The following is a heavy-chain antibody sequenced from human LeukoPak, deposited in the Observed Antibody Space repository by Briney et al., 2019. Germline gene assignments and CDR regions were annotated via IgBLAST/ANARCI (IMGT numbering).Heavy chain of an antibody. CDR2: ISSSSSYI. CDR3: AIIDGSGVY. CDR1: GFNFRNCD. V-gene: IGHV3-21*01. Sequence: GGSLRLSCAASGFNFRNCDMHWVSQAPGKGLEWVSSISSSSSYIYYADSVKGRFTISRDNAKNSLYLQMNSLRAEDTAVYYCAIIDGSGVYWGQGTLVTVSS. J-gene: IGHJ4*02. D-gene: IGHD3-10*01.